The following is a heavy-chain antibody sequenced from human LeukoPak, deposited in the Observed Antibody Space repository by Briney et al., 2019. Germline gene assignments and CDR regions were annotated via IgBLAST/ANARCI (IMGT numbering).Heavy chain of an antibody. J-gene: IGHJ3*02. V-gene: IGHV3-21*01. CDR1: GFTFSSYS. CDR2: ISSSSSYI. D-gene: IGHD1-7*01. Sequence: PGGSLRLSCAASGFTFSSYSMNWVRQAPGKGLEWVSSISSSSSYIYYADSVKGRFTISRDNAKNSLYLQMNSLTAEDTAVYYCARFPRRYNWNFGAFDIWGQGTMVTVSS. CDR3: ARFPRRYNWNFGAFDI.